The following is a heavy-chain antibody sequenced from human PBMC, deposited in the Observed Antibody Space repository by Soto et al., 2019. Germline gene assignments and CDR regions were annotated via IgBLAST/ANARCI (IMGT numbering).Heavy chain of an antibody. D-gene: IGHD2-21*02. J-gene: IGHJ4*02. CDR1: GGTFSSYA. V-gene: IGHV1-69*12. Sequence: QVQLVQSGAEVKKPGSSVKVSCKASGGTFSSYAISWVRQAPGQGLEWMGGIIPIFGTANYAQKFQGRVTIPADESTSTAYMELSSLRSEDTAVYYCARGGHIVVVTAGGGLLDYWGQGTLVTVSS. CDR3: ARGGHIVVVTAGGGLLDY. CDR2: IIPIFGTA.